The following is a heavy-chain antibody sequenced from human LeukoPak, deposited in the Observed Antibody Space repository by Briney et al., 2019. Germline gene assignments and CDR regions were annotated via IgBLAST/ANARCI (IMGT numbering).Heavy chain of an antibody. CDR2: IYYSGST. V-gene: IGHV4-59*01. D-gene: IGHD1-26*01. J-gene: IGHJ5*02. CDR3: ARGQPITVPYIVGATGGWFDP. CDR1: GGSISSYY. Sequence: SETLSLTCTVSGGSISSYYWSWIRQPPGKGLEWIGYIYYSGSTNYNPSLQSRVTISVDTSKKQFSLKLSSVTAADTAVYYCARGQPITVPYIVGATGGWFDPWGQGTLVTVSS.